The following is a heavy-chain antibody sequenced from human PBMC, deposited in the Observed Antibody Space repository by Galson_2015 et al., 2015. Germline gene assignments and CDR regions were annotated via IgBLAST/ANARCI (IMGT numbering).Heavy chain of an antibody. V-gene: IGHV3-48*03. CDR1: GFTFSSYD. CDR2: ISSSGSTI. CDR3: ARRRPWGTYYYYMDV. Sequence: SLRLSCAASGFTFSSYDMNWVRQAPGKGLEWVSYISSSGSTIYYADSVKGRFTISRDNAKNSLYLQMNSLRAEDTAVYYCARRRPWGTYYYYMDVWGKGTTVTVSS. J-gene: IGHJ6*03. D-gene: IGHD7-27*01.